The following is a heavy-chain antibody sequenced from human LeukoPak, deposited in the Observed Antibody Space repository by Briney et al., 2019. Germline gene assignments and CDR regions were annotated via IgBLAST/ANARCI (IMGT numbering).Heavy chain of an antibody. CDR2: IYYSGNT. CDR1: GGSISSYY. J-gene: IGHJ6*03. V-gene: IGHV4-59*01. CDR3: ARGIPMVRGVMDYMDV. Sequence: SETLSLTCTVSGGSISSYYWSWIRQPPGKGLEWIGYIYYSGNTNYNPSLKSRVTISVDTSKNQFSLKLSSVTAADTAVYYCARGIPMVRGVMDYMDVWGKGTTVTISS. D-gene: IGHD3-10*01.